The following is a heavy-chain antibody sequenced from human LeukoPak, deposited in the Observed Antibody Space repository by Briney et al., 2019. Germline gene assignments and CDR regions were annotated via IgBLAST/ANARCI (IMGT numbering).Heavy chain of an antibody. V-gene: IGHV1-18*01. Sequence: VASMKVSCTAPGYSFSNYGISWVRQAPGQGLEWMGWISAYNDLTKYAEKLQGRVAMTTDTSTSTAYMELRSLRSEDTAVYYCPREAITIFGVVRTQTTFGPHRFDPWGQGTLVTVSS. CDR3: PREAITIFGVVRTQTTFGPHRFDP. CDR1: GYSFSNYG. J-gene: IGHJ5*02. D-gene: IGHD3-3*01. CDR2: ISAYNDLT.